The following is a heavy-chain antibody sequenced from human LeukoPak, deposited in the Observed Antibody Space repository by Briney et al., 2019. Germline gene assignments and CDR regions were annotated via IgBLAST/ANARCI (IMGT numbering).Heavy chain of an antibody. CDR1: GISISSGGYY. V-gene: IGHV4-31*03. Sequence: SETLSLTCTVSGISISSGGYYWSWIRQPPGKGLEWIGYIYYSGSTYYNPSLKSRVTISVDTSKNQFSLKLSSVTAADTAVYYCAREDGYNEGGYFDYWGQGTLATVSS. CDR2: IYYSGST. CDR3: AREDGYNEGGYFDY. D-gene: IGHD5-24*01. J-gene: IGHJ4*02.